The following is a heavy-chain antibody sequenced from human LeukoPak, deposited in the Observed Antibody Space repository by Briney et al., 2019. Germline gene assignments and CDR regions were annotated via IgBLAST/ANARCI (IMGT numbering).Heavy chain of an antibody. Sequence: PGGSLRLSCAASGFTFSSYWMSWVRQAPGKGLEWVANIKQDGSEKYYVDSVKGRITISGDNAKNSLYLQMNGLRAEDTAVYYLAAPPKSHLNFYYRGQGTMVTVSS. CDR1: GFTFSSYW. J-gene: IGHJ3*01. CDR3: AAPPKSHLNFYY. D-gene: IGHD3-22*01. CDR2: IKQDGSEK. V-gene: IGHV3-7*03.